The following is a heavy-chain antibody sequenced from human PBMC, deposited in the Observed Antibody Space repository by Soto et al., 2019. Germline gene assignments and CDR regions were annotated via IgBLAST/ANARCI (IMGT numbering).Heavy chain of an antibody. CDR1: GFTFSSYW. J-gene: IGHJ4*02. V-gene: IGHV3-7*01. CDR2: IKQDGSEK. CDR3: ARDYYDFWSGYSSYYFDY. Sequence: GGSLRLSCAASGFTFSSYWMSWVRQAPGKGLEWVANIKQDGSEKYYVDSVKGRFTISRDNAKNSLYLQMNSLRAEDTAVYYCARDYYDFWSGYSSYYFDYWGQGTLVTVSS. D-gene: IGHD3-3*01.